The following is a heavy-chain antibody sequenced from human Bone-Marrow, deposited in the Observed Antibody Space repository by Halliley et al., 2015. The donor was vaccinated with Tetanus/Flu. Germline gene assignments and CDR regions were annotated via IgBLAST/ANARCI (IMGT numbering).Heavy chain of an antibody. CDR2: ISGTGSRT. J-gene: IGHJ5*01. Sequence: SLRLSCAASGFMFPNYAMNWVRQAPGKGPEWVSTISGTGSRTYYADSVKGRLTISRDNAGNTVNLQMNRLRVDDTAIYFCTKDVEVAGGRMDSWGQGTQVSVSS. D-gene: IGHD6-19*01. V-gene: IGHV3-23*01. CDR1: GFMFPNYA. CDR3: TKDVEVAGGRMDS.